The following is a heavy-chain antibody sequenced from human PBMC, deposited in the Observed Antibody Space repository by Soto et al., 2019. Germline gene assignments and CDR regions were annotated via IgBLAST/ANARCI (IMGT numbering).Heavy chain of an antibody. V-gene: IGHV4-34*01. CDR2: INHSGST. J-gene: IGHJ1*01. CDR3: ARGGEYSSGWYDFQH. CDR1: GGSFSGYY. D-gene: IGHD6-19*01. Sequence: SETLSLTCAVYGGSFSGYYWSWIRQPPGKGLEWIGEINHSGSTNYNPSLKSRVTISVDTSKNQFSLKLSSVTAADTAVYYCARGGEYSSGWYDFQHWGQGTLVTVSS.